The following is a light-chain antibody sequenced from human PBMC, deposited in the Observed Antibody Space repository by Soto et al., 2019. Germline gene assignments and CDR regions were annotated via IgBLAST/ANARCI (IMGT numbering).Light chain of an antibody. CDR1: QSVLSSSNSKNY. J-gene: IGKJ3*01. CDR2: WAS. V-gene: IGKV4-1*01. CDR3: RHYDNAPFT. Sequence: DIVMTQSPDSLALSLGERATINCKSSQSVLSSSNSKNYLAWYQQKPGQPPKLLIYWASTRESDVPARFSGSSYGACFTVIISSLQAEVVTVYYCRHYDNAPFTFGPGNKVAIK.